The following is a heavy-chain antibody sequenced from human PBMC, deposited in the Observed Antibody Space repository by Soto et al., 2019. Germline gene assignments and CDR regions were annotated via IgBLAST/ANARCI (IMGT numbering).Heavy chain of an antibody. Sequence: QVQLVQSGAEVQKPGASVKVSCQASGYTLTSHHLHWVRQAPGQGLEWMGIINPNDGGTLYAQKCQGRVTMTRDTSTSTAYMELSSLRSEATAVYYCARVAWQSLDYWGQGTLVTVSS. J-gene: IGHJ4*02. CDR1: GYTLTSHH. CDR3: ARVAWQSLDY. V-gene: IGHV1-46*01. CDR2: INPNDGGT. D-gene: IGHD5-12*01.